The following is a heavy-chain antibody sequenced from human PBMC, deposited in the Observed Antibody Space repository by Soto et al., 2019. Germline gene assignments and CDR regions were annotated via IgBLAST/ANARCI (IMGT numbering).Heavy chain of an antibody. J-gene: IGHJ3*01. CDR2: ISVRGDYR. V-gene: IGHV3-23*01. D-gene: IGHD4-17*01. CDR3: ATHGGFDF. CDR1: GFTFSSSG. Sequence: EGQLLQSGGGLVQPGESLRVSCAASGFTFSSSGMSWVRQAPGKGLEWVSSISVRGDYRYYADSVKDRFTISRDNSKYTLYLQMNSLTAEDTAVYYCATHGGFDFWGQGTMVALS.